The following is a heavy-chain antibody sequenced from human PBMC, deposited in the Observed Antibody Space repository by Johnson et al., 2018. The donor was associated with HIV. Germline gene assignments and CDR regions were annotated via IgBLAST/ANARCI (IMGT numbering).Heavy chain of an antibody. CDR2: INWRGGST. V-gene: IGHV3-20*04. CDR3: ARGAAFDI. CDR1: GSTFSNAW. Sequence: VQLVESGGGLVKPGGSLRLSCAASGSTFSNAWMSWVRQAPGKGLEWVCGINWRGGSTGYADSVKGRFTISRDNAKNSLYLQMNSLRAEDTALYYCARGAAFDIWGQGTMVIVSS. J-gene: IGHJ3*02.